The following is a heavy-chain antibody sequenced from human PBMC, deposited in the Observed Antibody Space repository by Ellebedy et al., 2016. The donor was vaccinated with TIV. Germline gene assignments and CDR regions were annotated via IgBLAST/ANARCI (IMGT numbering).Heavy chain of an antibody. D-gene: IGHD3-16*01. CDR1: GFTFSNYW. CDR2: IYIDGSST. CDR3: VRDGSYDYDDY. V-gene: IGHV3-74*01. J-gene: IGHJ4*02. Sequence: PGGSLRLSCAASGFTFSNYWMHWVRQAPGKGLVWVLRIYIDGSSTSYADSVEGRFTISRDNPKNTVYLQMNSLRVEDTAVYYCVRDGSYDYDDYWGQGTVVTVSS.